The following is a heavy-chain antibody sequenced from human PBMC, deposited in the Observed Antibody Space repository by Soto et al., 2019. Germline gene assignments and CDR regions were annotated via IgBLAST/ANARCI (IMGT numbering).Heavy chain of an antibody. CDR2: INQDGSEK. J-gene: IGHJ6*02. Sequence: EVQLVESGGGLVQPGGSLRLSCGAPGFTFRTYWLSWVRQVPGKGLEWVANINQDGSEKNYVDSVKGRFTISRDNAKNSLYLQMSSLSAEDTALYYCAIDGRTSCYSYDYHGMNVWAQGTTVRVSS. V-gene: IGHV3-7*05. CDR1: GFTFRTYW. D-gene: IGHD5-18*01. CDR3: AIDGRTSCYSYDYHGMNV.